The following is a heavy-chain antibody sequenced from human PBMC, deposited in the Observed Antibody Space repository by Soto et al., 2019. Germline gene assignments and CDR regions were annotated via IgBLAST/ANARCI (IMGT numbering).Heavy chain of an antibody. CDR1: GGSISSSSYY. CDR2: IYYSGST. Sequence: WGTLSLTCTVSGGSISSSSYYWGWIRQPPGKWLEWIGSIYYSGSTYYNPSLKSRVTISVDTSKNQFSLKLSSVTAADTAVYYCARQPHPHCSGGSCYYDGHYGMDVWGQGTTVTVSS. D-gene: IGHD2-15*01. V-gene: IGHV4-39*01. CDR3: ARQPHPHCSGGSCYYDGHYGMDV. J-gene: IGHJ6*02.